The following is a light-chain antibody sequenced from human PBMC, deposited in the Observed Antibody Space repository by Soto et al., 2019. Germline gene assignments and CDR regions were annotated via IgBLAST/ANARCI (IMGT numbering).Light chain of an antibody. V-gene: IGKV3-15*01. CDR2: DAS. J-gene: IGKJ1*01. CDR3: PQYNTWPPWT. CDR1: QSITRN. Sequence: EIVMTQSPATLAVSPGERATLSCRASQSITRNLAWFQQKPGQGPRLLIYDASTRATGIPARFSGSGSGTEFSLTISSLQSEDFAVYYCPQYNTWPPWTFGQGTKVDIK.